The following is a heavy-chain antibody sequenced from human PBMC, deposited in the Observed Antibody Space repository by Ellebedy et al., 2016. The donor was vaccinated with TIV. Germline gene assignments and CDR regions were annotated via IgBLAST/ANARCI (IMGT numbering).Heavy chain of an antibody. CDR1: GFPFDSYV. CDR2: MSGDGGVQ. V-gene: IGHV3-30*04. CDR3: ARGKGPGSFLVDF. Sequence: PGGSLRLSCAASGFPFDSYVMNWVRQSPGKGLEWVAFMSGDGGVQHYADSVKGRFTVSRDNPKSTVDLQMNSLRAEDTALYFCARGKGPGSFLVDFWGQGTLVTVSS. J-gene: IGHJ4*02.